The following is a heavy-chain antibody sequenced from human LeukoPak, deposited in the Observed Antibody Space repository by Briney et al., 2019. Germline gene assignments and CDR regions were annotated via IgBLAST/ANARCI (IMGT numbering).Heavy chain of an antibody. CDR2: IYYTGST. D-gene: IGHD3-10*01. V-gene: IGHV4-39*07. CDR1: GGSISSSSYY. Sequence: SETLSLTCTVSGGSISSSSYYWGWIRQPPGKGLEWIGTIYYTGSTYYNPSLKSRVTISVDTSKNQFSLKLNSVTAADTAVYYCAKDYYFGPGNWFDPWGQGTLVTVSS. CDR3: AKDYYFGPGNWFDP. J-gene: IGHJ5*02.